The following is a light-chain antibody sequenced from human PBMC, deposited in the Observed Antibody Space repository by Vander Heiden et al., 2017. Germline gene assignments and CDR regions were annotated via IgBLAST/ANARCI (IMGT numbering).Light chain of an antibody. J-gene: IGLJ2*01. Sequence: SYVLTQPPSVSVASGPTARITCGGNNMGSKSVHWYQQKPGKAPVLVVYDDSDRPSGIPERFSGSNSGNTATLTISRVEAGDEADYYCQVWDSSSDHPDVVFGGGTKLTVL. CDR3: QVWDSSSDHPDVV. CDR2: DDS. CDR1: NMGSKS. V-gene: IGLV3-21*02.